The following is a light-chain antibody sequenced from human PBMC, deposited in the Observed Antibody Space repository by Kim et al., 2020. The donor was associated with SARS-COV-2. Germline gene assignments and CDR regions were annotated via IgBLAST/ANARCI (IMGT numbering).Light chain of an antibody. CDR2: CAS. CDR1: QSVLSSSNNKSY. J-gene: IGKJ1*01. V-gene: IGKV4-1*01. Sequence: ATINCESSQSVLSSSNNKSYLAWYQQKPGQPPKLLIYCASTRESGVPDRFSGSGSGTDFTLTISSLQAEDVAVYYCQQYYSTPPTFGQGTKVDIK. CDR3: QQYYSTPPT.